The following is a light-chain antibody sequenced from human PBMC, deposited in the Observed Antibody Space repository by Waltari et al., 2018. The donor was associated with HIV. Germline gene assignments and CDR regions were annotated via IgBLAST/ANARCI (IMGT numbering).Light chain of an antibody. CDR1: QTLLYSDGYKY. CDR2: KTS. J-gene: IGKJ2*01. V-gene: IGKV2-28*01. Sequence: DIVMTQSPLSLPVTPGESASISCRSSQTLLYSDGYKYLDWYQQKPGQSPRLLIYKTSNRASGVSDRFSGSASGTDFTLRISRVEAEDVGVYYCMQALQAYSFGQGTKVEIK. CDR3: MQALQAYS.